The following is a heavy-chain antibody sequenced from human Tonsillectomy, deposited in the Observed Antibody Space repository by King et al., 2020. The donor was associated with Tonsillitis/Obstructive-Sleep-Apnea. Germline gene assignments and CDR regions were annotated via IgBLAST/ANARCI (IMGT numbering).Heavy chain of an antibody. CDR2: ISDNGAGT. D-gene: IGHD6-19*01. CDR1: GFTFTSYA. V-gene: IGHV3-23*04. J-gene: IGHJ6*03. Sequence: VQLVESGGGSVQPGGSLRLSCAASGFTFTSYAMTWGRQAPGKGLEWVSSISDNGAGTHYAYSVKGRFTISRDNSKNTLYLQMNSLRVDDTAVYYCAGGPAGAAYYYMDVWGKGTTVTVSS. CDR3: AGGPAGAAYYYMDV.